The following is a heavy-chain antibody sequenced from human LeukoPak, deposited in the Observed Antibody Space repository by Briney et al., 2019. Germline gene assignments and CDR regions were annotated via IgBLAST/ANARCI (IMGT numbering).Heavy chain of an antibody. CDR1: GFTFTDYY. CDR2: ISGSGTTI. J-gene: IGHJ3*01. V-gene: IGHV3-11*01. D-gene: IGHD1-7*01. Sequence: GGSLRLSCAASGFTFTDYYMGWIRQAPGKGLEWRSYISGSGTTIFYADSVKGRFTISSDNAKNSVDLQMNSLRAEDTAVYYCGRDFGLVGTKRSFDLWGQGTMVTVSS. CDR3: GRDFGLVGTKRSFDL.